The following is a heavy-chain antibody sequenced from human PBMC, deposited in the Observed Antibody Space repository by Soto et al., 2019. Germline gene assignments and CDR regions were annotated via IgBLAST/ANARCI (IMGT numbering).Heavy chain of an antibody. J-gene: IGHJ4*02. V-gene: IGHV3-23*01. CDR1: GFTFSSYA. D-gene: IGHD3-10*01. CDR2: ISGSGGST. CDR3: ANRRTSREGLNGSGSSKFDY. Sequence: GGSLRLSCAASGFTFSSYAMSWVRQAPGKGLEWVSAISGSGGSTYYADSVKGRFTISRDNSKNTLYLQMNSLRAEDTAVYYCANRRTSREGLNGSGSSKFDYWGQGTLVTVSS.